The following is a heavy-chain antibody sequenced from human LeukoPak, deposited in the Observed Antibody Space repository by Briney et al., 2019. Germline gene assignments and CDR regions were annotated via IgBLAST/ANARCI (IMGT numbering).Heavy chain of an antibody. CDR1: GGSISSDY. J-gene: IGHJ1*01. D-gene: IGHD3-10*01. Sequence: SETLSLTCTVSGGSISSDYWSWIRQPPGKGLEWIGYIYYSGGTNYNSSLKSRVTISVDTSKNQFSLKLTSVNAADTAVYYCARFRPGGYFHLWGQGTLVTVSP. CDR2: IYYSGGT. CDR3: ARFRPGGYFHL. V-gene: IGHV4-59*01.